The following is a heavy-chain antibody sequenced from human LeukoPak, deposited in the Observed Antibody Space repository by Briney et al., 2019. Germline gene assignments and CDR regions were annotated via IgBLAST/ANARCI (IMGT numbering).Heavy chain of an antibody. V-gene: IGHV3-66*01. CDR3: AREALGSAFDI. Sequence: GGSLRLSCAASGFTVSSNYMSWVHQAPGKGLEWVSVIYSGGSTYYADSVKGRFTISRDNSKNTLYLQMNSLRAEDTAVYYCAREALGSAFDIWGQGTMVTVSS. CDR2: IYSGGST. CDR1: GFTVSSNY. J-gene: IGHJ3*02.